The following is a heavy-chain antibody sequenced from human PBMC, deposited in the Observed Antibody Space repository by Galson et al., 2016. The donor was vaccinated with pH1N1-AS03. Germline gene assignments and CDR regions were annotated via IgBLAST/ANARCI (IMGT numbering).Heavy chain of an antibody. CDR2: IYRHDDK. D-gene: IGHD3-10*01. CDR1: GFSLNDGGLG. J-gene: IGHJ4*02. Sequence: PALVKPTQTLTLTCTFSGFSLNDGGLGVGWIRQPPGKALEWLGMIYRHDDKRYNPSLQNRLTLTQGVSKSEVVLQMTNVDPEDTATYYCAQRFYGSGASFFDFWGQGIVVVVS. V-gene: IGHV2-5*01. CDR3: AQRFYGSGASFFDF.